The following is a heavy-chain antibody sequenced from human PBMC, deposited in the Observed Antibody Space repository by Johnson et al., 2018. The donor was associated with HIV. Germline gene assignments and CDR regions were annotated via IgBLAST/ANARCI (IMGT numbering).Heavy chain of an antibody. J-gene: IGHJ3*02. CDR3: AKDSNRWEQLADAFDI. CDR2: IRYAGSNK. Sequence: QVQLVESGGGVVQPGRSLRLSCAASGFTFSSYAMHWVRQAPGKGLEWVAFIRYAGSNKYYADSVKGRFTISRDNSKNTLYLQMNSLRADDTAVYYCAKDSNRWEQLADAFDIWGQGTMVTVSS. D-gene: IGHD6-6*01. CDR1: GFTFSSYA. V-gene: IGHV3-30*02.